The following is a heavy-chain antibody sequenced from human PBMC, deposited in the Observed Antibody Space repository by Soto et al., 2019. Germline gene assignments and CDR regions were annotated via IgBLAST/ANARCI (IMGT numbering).Heavy chain of an antibody. CDR3: AGDRPLPDF. CDR2: ISAYNGNT. Sequence: ASVKVSCKASGYTFASYAISWMRQAPGQGLEWMGWISAYNGNTNYAQKLQGRVTMTTDTSTSTAYMELRSLRSDDTAVYYCAGDRPLPDFSGQGTLVTGSS. CDR1: GYTFASYA. V-gene: IGHV1-18*01. J-gene: IGHJ4*02.